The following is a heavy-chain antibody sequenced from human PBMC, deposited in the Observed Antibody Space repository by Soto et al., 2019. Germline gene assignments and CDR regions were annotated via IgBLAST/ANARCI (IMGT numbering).Heavy chain of an antibody. J-gene: IGHJ4*02. CDR1: GFTFRNYG. CDR3: AKDQGSSWYEIDY. Sequence: GGSLRLSCAASGFTFRNYGVNWVRQAPGKGLEWVSNISGSGGSKYYADSVKGRFTISRDNSKNTLYLQMNSLRAEDTAVYYCAKDQGSSWYEIDYWGQGTLVTVSS. CDR2: ISGSGGSK. V-gene: IGHV3-23*01. D-gene: IGHD6-13*01.